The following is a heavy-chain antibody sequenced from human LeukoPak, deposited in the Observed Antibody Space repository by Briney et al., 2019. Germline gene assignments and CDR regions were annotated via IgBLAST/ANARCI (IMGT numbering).Heavy chain of an antibody. CDR1: GYSFTSYW. J-gene: IGHJ6*03. D-gene: IGHD6-13*01. CDR2: IYPGDSTT. Sequence: GESLKIYCKGSGYSFTSYWIAWVRQMPGKGLEWMGIIYPGDSTTRNSPSFQGPVTISADQSISTAYLQWSSLKASDTAMYYCARSEGSSWRSYYDMDVWGTGTTVTVSS. CDR3: ARSEGSSWRSYYDMDV. V-gene: IGHV5-51*01.